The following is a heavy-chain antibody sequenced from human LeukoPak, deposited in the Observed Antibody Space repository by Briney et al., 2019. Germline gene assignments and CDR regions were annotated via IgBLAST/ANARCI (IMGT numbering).Heavy chain of an antibody. D-gene: IGHD5-12*01. Sequence: GGSLRLSCAASGFTFSRHAMSWVRQAAGKGLEWVSALSGSGDSTFYADSVKVRFTISRDNFKNTLYLQMNSLRAEDTAVYYCAKRIGVSGYGFDYWGPGTLVTVSS. CDR3: AKRIGVSGYGFDY. CDR1: GFTFSRHA. V-gene: IGHV3-23*01. J-gene: IGHJ4*02. CDR2: LSGSGDST.